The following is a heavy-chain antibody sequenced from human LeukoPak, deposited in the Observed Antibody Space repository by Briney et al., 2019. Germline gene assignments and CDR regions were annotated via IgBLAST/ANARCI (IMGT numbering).Heavy chain of an antibody. Sequence: ASVKVSCKASGYTFTSYGISWVRQAPGQGLEWMGWISAYNGNTNYAQKLQGRVTMTTDTSTSTAYMELRSLRSEDTAVYYCARADSSSWYGMATPYYMDVWGKGTTVTVSS. V-gene: IGHV1-18*01. CDR3: ARADSSSWYGMATPYYMDV. CDR2: ISAYNGNT. D-gene: IGHD6-13*01. J-gene: IGHJ6*03. CDR1: GYTFTSYG.